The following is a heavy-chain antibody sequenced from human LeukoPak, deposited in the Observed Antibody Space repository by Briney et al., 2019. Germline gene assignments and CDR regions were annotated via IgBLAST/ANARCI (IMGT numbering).Heavy chain of an antibody. V-gene: IGHV1-69*04. CDR3: ARDQTSTDLLWSGELLYPGDY. Sequence: GASVKVSCKASGGTFSSYAISWVRQAPGQGLEWMGRIIPILGIANYAQKFQGRVTITADKSTSTAYMELSSLRSEDTAVYYCARDQTSTDLLWSGELLYPGDYWGQGTLVTVSS. J-gene: IGHJ4*02. D-gene: IGHD3-10*01. CDR2: IIPILGIA. CDR1: GGTFSSYA.